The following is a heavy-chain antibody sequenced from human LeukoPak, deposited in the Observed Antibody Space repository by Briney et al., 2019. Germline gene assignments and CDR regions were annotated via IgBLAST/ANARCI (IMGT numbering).Heavy chain of an antibody. CDR3: ARDRQGYSYGSFDY. CDR2: IYTSGST. D-gene: IGHD5-18*01. V-gene: IGHV4-4*07. J-gene: IGHJ4*02. Sequence: SETLSLTCTVSGGSISSYYWSWIRQPAGKGLEWIGRIYTSGSTNYNPSLKSRVTISVDTSKNQFSLKLSSVTAADTAVYYCARDRQGYSYGSFDYWGQGTLVTVSS. CDR1: GGSISSYY.